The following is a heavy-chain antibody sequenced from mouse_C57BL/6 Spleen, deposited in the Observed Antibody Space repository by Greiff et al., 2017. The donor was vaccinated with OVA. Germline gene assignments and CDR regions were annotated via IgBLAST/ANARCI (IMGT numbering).Heavy chain of an antibody. J-gene: IGHJ3*01. V-gene: IGHV5-4*03. CDR2: ISDGGSYT. CDR1: GFTFSSYA. Sequence: EVKLVESGGGLVKPGGSLKLSCAASGFTFSSYAMSWVRQTPEKRLEWVATISDGGSYTYYPDNVKGRFTISRDNAKNNLYLQMSHLKSEDTAMYYCARLYYDYDGGFAYWGKGTLVTVSA. D-gene: IGHD2-4*01. CDR3: ARLYYDYDGGFAY.